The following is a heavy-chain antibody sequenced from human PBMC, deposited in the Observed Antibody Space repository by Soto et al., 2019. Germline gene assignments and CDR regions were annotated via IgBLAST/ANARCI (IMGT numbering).Heavy chain of an antibody. CDR1: GYTFTGYA. CDR3: ARAVAVPADFDY. J-gene: IGHJ4*02. CDR2: INAGNGKT. D-gene: IGHD6-19*01. V-gene: IGHV1-3*05. Sequence: QVPLLQSGAEEKKPGASVKVSCKASGYTFTGYAMHLVRQAPGQRLEWMGWINAGNGKTKYSQKFQGRVTITRDTSASTAYMELSSLRSEDTAVYYCARAVAVPADFDYWGQGTLVTVSS.